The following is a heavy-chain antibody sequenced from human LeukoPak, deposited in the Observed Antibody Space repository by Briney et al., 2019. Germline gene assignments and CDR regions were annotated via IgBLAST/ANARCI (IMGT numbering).Heavy chain of an antibody. CDR1: GFTFSSYA. V-gene: IGHV3-23*01. Sequence: GGSLRLSCAASGFTFSSYAMSWFRQAPGKGLEWVSAISGSGGSTYYADSVKGRFTISRDNSKHTLYLQMNSLSAEDTAVYYCAKVAWLRLPFDNWGEGTLVTVSS. CDR2: ISGSGGST. J-gene: IGHJ4*02. D-gene: IGHD5-12*01. CDR3: AKVAWLRLPFDN.